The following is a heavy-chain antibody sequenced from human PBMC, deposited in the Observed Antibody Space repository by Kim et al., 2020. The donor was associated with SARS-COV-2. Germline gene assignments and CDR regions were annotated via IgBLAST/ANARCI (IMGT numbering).Heavy chain of an antibody. V-gene: IGHV3-49*03. Sequence: GGSLRLSCTASGFTFGDYAMSWFRQAPGKGLEWVGFIRSKAYGGTTEYAASVKGRFTISRDDCKSIAYLQMNSLKTEDTAVYYCTNCPLGDWYFDLWGRGTLVTVSS. CDR1: GFTFGDYA. D-gene: IGHD2-21*01. CDR3: TNCPLGDWYFDL. CDR2: IRSKAYGGTT. J-gene: IGHJ2*01.